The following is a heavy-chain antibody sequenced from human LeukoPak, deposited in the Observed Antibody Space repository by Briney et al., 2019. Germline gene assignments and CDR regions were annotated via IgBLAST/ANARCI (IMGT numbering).Heavy chain of an antibody. CDR2: IHYTGST. J-gene: IGHJ4*02. V-gene: IGHV4-39*01. D-gene: IGHD1-14*01. Sequence: SETLSLTCTVSGDSISSSRHSWGWIRQPPGKGLEWIGIIHYTGSTYYNPSLKSRVTMPVDTSKNQLSLELTSVTAADTAVYYCARLAPVWFDYWGQGTLVTVSS. CDR1: GDSISSSRHS. CDR3: ARLAPVWFDY.